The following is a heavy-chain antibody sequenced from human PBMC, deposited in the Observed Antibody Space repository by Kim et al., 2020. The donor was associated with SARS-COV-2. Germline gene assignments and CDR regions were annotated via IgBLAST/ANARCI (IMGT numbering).Heavy chain of an antibody. V-gene: IGHV1-3*01. CDR2: KT. Sequence: KTQYTQKFQGRVPITRDTTAHTAYMDLRSLTSEDTAVYYCARDMNPTVYDYWGQGTLVTVSS. D-gene: IGHD4-4*01. CDR3: ARDMNPTVYDY. J-gene: IGHJ4*02.